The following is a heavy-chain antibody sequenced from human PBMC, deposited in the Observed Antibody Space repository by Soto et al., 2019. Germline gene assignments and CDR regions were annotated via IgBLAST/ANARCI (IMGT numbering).Heavy chain of an antibody. CDR3: ARSPKPTRGITVYFEV. CDR2: ISYEGVNN. Sequence: QVQLVESGGGVVQPGRSLRLSCAASGFTFNNYGMHWVRQAPGKGLEWVAAISYEGVNNYYVDSVKGRFIISRDNSKNTLYVQMTILRSDDTTVYYFARSPKPTRGITVYFEVWGSCIKVTVST. D-gene: IGHD1-26*01. V-gene: IGHV3-30*03. CDR1: GFTFNNYG. J-gene: IGHJ2*01.